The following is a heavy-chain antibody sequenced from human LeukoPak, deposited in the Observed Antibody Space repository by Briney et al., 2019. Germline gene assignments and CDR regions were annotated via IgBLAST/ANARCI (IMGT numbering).Heavy chain of an antibody. V-gene: IGHV3-7*01. J-gene: IGHJ4*02. CDR2: IRQEGNKK. CDR3: ATDTGHGYFES. D-gene: IGHD4-17*01. CDR1: GFIFSNYW. Sequence: PGGSLRLLCAASGFIFSNYWMSWLRQAPGKGLEWVANIRQEGNKKNYVDSVEGRFTIYRDNVQNSVYLQMTSLRAEDTAVYYCATDTGHGYFESWGQGTLVRVSS.